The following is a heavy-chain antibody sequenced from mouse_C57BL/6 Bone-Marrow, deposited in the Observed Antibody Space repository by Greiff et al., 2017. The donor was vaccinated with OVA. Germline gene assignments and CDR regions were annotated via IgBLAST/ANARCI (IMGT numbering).Heavy chain of an antibody. Sequence: QVQLKESGPELVKPGASVKISCKASGYAFSSSWMNWVKQRPGKGLEWIGRIYPGDGDTNYNGKFKGKATLTAAKSSSTAYMQLSSLTSEDAAVYFCARRYFDVWGTGTTVTVSS. V-gene: IGHV1-82*01. CDR2: IYPGDGDT. CDR1: GYAFSSSW. J-gene: IGHJ1*03. CDR3: ARRYFDV.